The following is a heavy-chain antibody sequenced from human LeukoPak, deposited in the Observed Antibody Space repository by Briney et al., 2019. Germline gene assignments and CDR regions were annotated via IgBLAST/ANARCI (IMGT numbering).Heavy chain of an antibody. J-gene: IGHJ4*02. Sequence: PSGTLSLTCAVSGGSISSDNWWSWVRQPPGKGLEWIGDMYHSGSTKYNPSLKSRVTISVDKSKNQFSLKLSSVTAADTAVYYCAWLWMLNLDQWPQRPLVTVSS. CDR3: AWLWMLNLDQ. CDR2: MYHSGST. CDR1: GGSISSDNW. V-gene: IGHV4-4*02. D-gene: IGHD3-16*01.